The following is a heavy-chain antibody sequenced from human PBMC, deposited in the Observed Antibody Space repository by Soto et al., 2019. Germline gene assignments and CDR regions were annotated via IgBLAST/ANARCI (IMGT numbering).Heavy chain of an antibody. CDR1: DGYISSGGYY. CDR3: ARWGYGGKTWFDP. J-gene: IGHJ5*02. Sequence: TLSLTCTVSDGYISSGGYYWSWIRQHPGKGLEWIGYIYYSGSTYYNPSLKSRVTLSVDTSKNQFSLKLSSVTAADTAVYYCARWGYGGKTWFDPWGQGTLVTVSS. CDR2: IYYSGST. D-gene: IGHD4-17*01. V-gene: IGHV4-31*03.